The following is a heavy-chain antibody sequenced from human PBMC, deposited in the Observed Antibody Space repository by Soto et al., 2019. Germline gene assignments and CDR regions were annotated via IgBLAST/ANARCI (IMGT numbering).Heavy chain of an antibody. J-gene: IGHJ6*02. CDR3: ARQGWDYDYYYALDV. CDR1: AFTFSSYN. D-gene: IGHD3-16*01. CDR2: ISSRSSTI. Sequence: PGGSLRLSCEAYAFTFSSYNMNWVRQAPGKGLEWLSYISSRSSTIYYADSVKGRFTISRDNAKNSLYQQMNNLRDEDTAVYYCARQGWDYDYYYALDVWGQGTTVTVSS. V-gene: IGHV3-48*02.